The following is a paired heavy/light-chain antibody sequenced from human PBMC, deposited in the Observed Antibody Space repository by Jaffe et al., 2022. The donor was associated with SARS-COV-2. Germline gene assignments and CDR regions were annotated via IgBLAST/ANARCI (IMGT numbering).Heavy chain of an antibody. V-gene: IGHV1-69*08. D-gene: IGHD4-4*01. CDR3: ARDPLGTTTVTTYLVGWFDP. Sequence: QVQLVQSGAEVKKPGSSVKVSCKASGGTFSSYTISWVRQAPGQGLEWMGRIIPILGIANYAQKFQGRVTITADKSTSTAYMELSSLRSEDTAVYYCARDPLGTTTVTTYLVGWFDPWGQGTLVTVSS. CDR2: IIPILGIA. J-gene: IGHJ5*02. CDR1: GGTFSSYT.
Light chain of an antibody. CDR3: QQYGSSPIT. CDR1: QSVSSSY. J-gene: IGKJ1*01. CDR2: GAS. Sequence: EIVLTQSPGTLSLSPGERATLSCRASQSVSSSYLAWYQQKPGQAPRLLIYGASSRATGIPDRFSGSGSGTDFTLTISRLEPEDFAVYYCQQYGSSPITFGQGTKVEIK. V-gene: IGKV3-20*01.